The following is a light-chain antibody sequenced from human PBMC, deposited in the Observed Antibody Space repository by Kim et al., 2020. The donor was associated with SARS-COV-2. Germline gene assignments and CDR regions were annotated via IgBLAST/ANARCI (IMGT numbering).Light chain of an antibody. CDR2: ATS. V-gene: IGKV1-9*01. CDR3: QQLHTFPWT. Sequence: ASVGARLTITCRARQGISTDLDWYQQDQAKALNLQIAATSTLHSGVTSRFSGSGSGTEFTLTIRSLQAEDFANYYCQQLHTFPWTFGQGTKVDIK. J-gene: IGKJ1*01. CDR1: QGISTD.